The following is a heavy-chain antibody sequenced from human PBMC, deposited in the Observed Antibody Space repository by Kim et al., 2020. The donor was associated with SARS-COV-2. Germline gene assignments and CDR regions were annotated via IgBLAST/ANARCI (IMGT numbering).Heavy chain of an antibody. J-gene: IGHJ6*02. CDR2: ISYDGSNK. Sequence: GRSLRLSCAASGFTFSSYGIHWVRQAPGKGLEWVAVISYDGSNKNYADSVKGRFTISRDNSKNTLYLQMNSLRAEDTAVYYCAKESGSGSSYGWTYYYYGMDVWGQGTTVTVSS. CDR1: GFTFSSYG. D-gene: IGHD3-10*01. CDR3: AKESGSGSSYGWTYYYYGMDV. V-gene: IGHV3-30*18.